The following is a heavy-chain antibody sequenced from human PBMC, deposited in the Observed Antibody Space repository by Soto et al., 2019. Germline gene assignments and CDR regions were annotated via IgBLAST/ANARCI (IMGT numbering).Heavy chain of an antibody. Sequence: QVQLVESGGGVVQPGRSLRLSCAASGFTFSSYAMHWVRQAPGKGLEWVAVISYDGSKKYYADSVKGLFTISRDNSKNTLYLQMNSLRAEDTAVYYCARDQKGGSSGWYHGFDYWGQGTLVTVSS. D-gene: IGHD6-19*01. CDR3: ARDQKGGSSGWYHGFDY. J-gene: IGHJ4*02. CDR2: ISYDGSKK. V-gene: IGHV3-30-3*01. CDR1: GFTFSSYA.